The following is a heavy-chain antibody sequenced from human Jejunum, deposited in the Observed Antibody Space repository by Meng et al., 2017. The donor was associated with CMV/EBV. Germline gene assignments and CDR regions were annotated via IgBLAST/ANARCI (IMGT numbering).Heavy chain of an antibody. J-gene: IGHJ4*02. V-gene: IGHV4-4*02. CDR3: ARGHCTKTSCYKGAFDY. CDR2: MSPTASS. D-gene: IGHD2-8*01. CDR1: SRLIW. Sequence: SRLIWWDWVRQPPGRGLEWVGEMSPTASSNYNPSLKSRVTISLDRSKNQFSLKLNSVTAADTAVYYCARGHCTKTSCYKGAFDYWGQGILVTVSS.